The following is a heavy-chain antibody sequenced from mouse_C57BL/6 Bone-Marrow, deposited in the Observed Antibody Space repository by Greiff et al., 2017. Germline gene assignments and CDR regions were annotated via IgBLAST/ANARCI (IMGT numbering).Heavy chain of an antibody. D-gene: IGHD2-1*01. Sequence: EVQLQQSGAELVRPGASVKLSCTASGFNIKDDYIHWVKQRPEQGLEWIGWIVPEIGDTEYASKFQGKATITSDTSSNTAYLQLSSLTSEDTAVYYCSSLDGNYFDFWGQGTPLPVAS. CDR3: SSLDGNYFDF. CDR2: IVPEIGDT. J-gene: IGHJ2*01. CDR1: GFNIKDDY. V-gene: IGHV14-4*01.